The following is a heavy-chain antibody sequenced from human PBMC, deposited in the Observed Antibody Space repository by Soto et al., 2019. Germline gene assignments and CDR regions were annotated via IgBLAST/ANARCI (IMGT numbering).Heavy chain of an antibody. CDR2: IIPIFGTA. CDR1: GGTFSSYA. J-gene: IGHJ5*02. Sequence: XSVKVSCKASGGTFSSYAISWVRQAPGQGLEWMGGIIPIFGTANYAQKFQGRVTITADESTSTAYMELSSLRSEDTAVYYCAREKDTDHYNWFDPWGQGILVTVSS. V-gene: IGHV1-69*13. CDR3: AREKDTDHYNWFDP.